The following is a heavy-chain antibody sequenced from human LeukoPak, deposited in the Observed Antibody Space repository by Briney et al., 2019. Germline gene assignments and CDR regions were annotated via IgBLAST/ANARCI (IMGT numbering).Heavy chain of an antibody. D-gene: IGHD7-27*01. V-gene: IGHV3-30-3*01. CDR3: ARDRRELSGDRGAWFDP. J-gene: IGHJ5*02. Sequence: PGGSLSLSCAASGFTFRSYAMHGVRQAPAKGLAGVAVISNDGSNKYYAGSVKGRFTISRDNSKDTLYLQMNSLRPEDTAVYYCARDRRELSGDRGAWFDPWGQGILVTVSS. CDR2: ISNDGSNK. CDR1: GFTFRSYA.